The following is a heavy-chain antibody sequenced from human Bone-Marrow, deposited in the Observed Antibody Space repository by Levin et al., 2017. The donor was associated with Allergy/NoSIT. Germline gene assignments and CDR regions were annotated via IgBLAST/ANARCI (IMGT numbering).Heavy chain of an antibody. V-gene: IGHV3-33*01. Sequence: PGGSLRLSCAASGFTFSNYGFHWVRQAPGKGLEWVAVIWFDGSNKFYADSVKGRFTVSRDNSKNTVYLQMNGLRAEDTAIFYCARDTYSSSSGIYNYYLDVWGIGTTVTVSS. J-gene: IGHJ6*03. CDR2: IWFDGSNK. CDR3: ARDTYSSSSGIYNYYLDV. CDR1: GFTFSNYG. D-gene: IGHD6-6*01.